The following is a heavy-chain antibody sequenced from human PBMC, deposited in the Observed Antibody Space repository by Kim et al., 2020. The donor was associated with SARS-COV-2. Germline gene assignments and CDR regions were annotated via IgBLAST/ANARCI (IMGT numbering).Heavy chain of an antibody. V-gene: IGHV1-18*01. CDR3: ARRGLDFDY. D-gene: IGHD1-1*01. CDR2: GNT. Sequence: GNTNYAQKIQGRVTMTTDTSTSTAYMELRSLRSDDTAVYYCARRGLDFDYWGQGTLVTVSS. J-gene: IGHJ4*02.